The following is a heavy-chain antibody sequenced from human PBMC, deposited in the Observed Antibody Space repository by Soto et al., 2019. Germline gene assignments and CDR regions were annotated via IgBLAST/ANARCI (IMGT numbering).Heavy chain of an antibody. V-gene: IGHV4-61*01. CDR1: GGSVTSGNYY. J-gene: IGHJ4*02. CDR2: IYYSGST. CDR3: ARGPVVTPFVDY. D-gene: IGHD2-21*02. Sequence: SETLSLTCTVSGGSVTSGNYYWSWIRQPPGKGLEWIGHIYYSGSTNYNPSLKSRVTISVDASKNQFSLKLSSVTAADTAIYYCARGPVVTPFVDYWGQGTLVTVS.